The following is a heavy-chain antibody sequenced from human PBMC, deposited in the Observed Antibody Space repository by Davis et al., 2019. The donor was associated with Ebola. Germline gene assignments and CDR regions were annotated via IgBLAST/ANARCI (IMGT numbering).Heavy chain of an antibody. Sequence: PGGSLRLSCAASGFTFSSYGMHWVRQAPGKGLEWVAVIWYDGSNKYYADSVKGRFTISRDNAKNSLYLQMNSLRAEDTAVYYCAREGERYCSGGSCYYRPYYYGMDVWGQGTTVTVSS. CDR2: IWYDGSNK. CDR3: AREGERYCSGGSCYYRPYYYGMDV. CDR1: GFTFSSYG. D-gene: IGHD2-15*01. J-gene: IGHJ6*02. V-gene: IGHV3-33*01.